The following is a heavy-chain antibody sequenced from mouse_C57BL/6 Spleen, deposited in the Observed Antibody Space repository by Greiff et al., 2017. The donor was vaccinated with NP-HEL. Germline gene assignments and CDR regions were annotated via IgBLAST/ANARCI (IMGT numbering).Heavy chain of an antibody. CDR1: GFTFSSYG. Sequence: EVKLVESGGDLVKPGGSLKLSCAASGFTFSSYGMSWVRQTPDKRLEWVATISSGGSYTYYPDSVKGRFTISRDNAKNTLYLQMSSLKSEDTAMYYCARQYGNYEDYWGQGTTLTVSS. J-gene: IGHJ2*01. CDR3: ARQYGNYEDY. CDR2: ISSGGSYT. V-gene: IGHV5-6*01. D-gene: IGHD2-10*02.